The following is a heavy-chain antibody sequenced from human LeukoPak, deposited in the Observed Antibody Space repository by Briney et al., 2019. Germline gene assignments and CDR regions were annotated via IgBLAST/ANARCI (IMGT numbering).Heavy chain of an antibody. CDR2: IQSKTDGGTT. J-gene: IGHJ4*02. V-gene: IGHV3-15*01. CDR1: GFTFSDAW. Sequence: GGSLRLSCAASGFTFSDAWMTWVRQAPGKGLECVGFIQSKTDGGTTDSAAPVKGRFTVSRDDSKNTLYLQMNSLRAEDTAVYYCARERWGSANWNSGSLDYWGQGTLVTVSS. CDR3: ARERWGSANWNSGSLDY. D-gene: IGHD1-1*01.